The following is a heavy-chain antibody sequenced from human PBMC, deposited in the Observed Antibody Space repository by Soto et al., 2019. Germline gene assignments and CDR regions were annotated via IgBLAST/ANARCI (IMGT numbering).Heavy chain of an antibody. D-gene: IGHD3-10*01. CDR2: IYPGDSDI. CDR1: GYTFANYY. V-gene: IGHV5-51*01. J-gene: IGHJ3*01. Sequence: PGESLKISCKGSGYTFANYYIAWVRQMPGKGLGWMGVIYPGDSDIKYSPSFQGQVTMSLDKSTTTVFLQWSSLKASDTAIYYCTSRRGVGATDAFDVWGQGSMVTVSS. CDR3: TSRRGVGATDAFDV.